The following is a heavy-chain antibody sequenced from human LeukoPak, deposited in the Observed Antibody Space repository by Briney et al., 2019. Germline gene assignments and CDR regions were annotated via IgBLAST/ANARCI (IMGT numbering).Heavy chain of an antibody. J-gene: IGHJ4*02. Sequence: GESLKISCAASGFTVSSNYISWVRQAPGKGLEWVSVIYSGGGTNYADSVKGRFTISRDNSKNTLYLQMNSLRAEDTAVYYCASPYYYASGSFDVWGQGTLVTVSS. CDR1: GFTVSSNY. CDR3: ASPYYYASGSFDV. D-gene: IGHD3-10*01. V-gene: IGHV3-53*01. CDR2: IYSGGGT.